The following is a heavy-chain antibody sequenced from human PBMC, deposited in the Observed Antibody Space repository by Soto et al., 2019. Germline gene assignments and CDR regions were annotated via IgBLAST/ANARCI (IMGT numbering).Heavy chain of an antibody. CDR2: ISGSGGST. V-gene: IGHV3-23*01. D-gene: IGHD5-12*01. CDR1: GFTFSSYA. CDR3: AKAPKSNIVATIYPDY. Sequence: GGSLRLSCAASGFTFSSYAMSWVRQAPGKGLEWVSAISGSGGSTYYADSVKGRFTISRDNSKNTLYLQMNSLRAEDTAVYYCAKAPKSNIVATIYPDYWGQGTLVTVSS. J-gene: IGHJ4*02.